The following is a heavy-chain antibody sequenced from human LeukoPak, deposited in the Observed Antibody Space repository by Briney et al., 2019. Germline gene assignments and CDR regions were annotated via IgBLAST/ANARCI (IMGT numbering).Heavy chain of an antibody. D-gene: IGHD3-10*01. CDR2: IYYSGSP. CDR1: GGSISSSSYY. CDR3: ARVAWFGELPYYYYYMDV. Sequence: ASETLSLTCTVSGGSISSSSYYWGWIRQPPGKGLEWIGSIYYSGSPYYHPSPQSRVTISVDPSNNQFSLKLSSVTAADTAVYYCARVAWFGELPYYYYYMDVWGKGTTVTISS. J-gene: IGHJ6*03. V-gene: IGHV4-39*07.